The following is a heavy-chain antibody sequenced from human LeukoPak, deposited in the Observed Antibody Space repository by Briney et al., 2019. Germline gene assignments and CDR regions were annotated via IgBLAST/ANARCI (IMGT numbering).Heavy chain of an antibody. D-gene: IGHD6-13*01. CDR1: GLTVSSNY. CDR2: IYSGGST. CDR3: ARDGRGIAAAGIDY. J-gene: IGHJ4*02. V-gene: IGHV3-53*01. Sequence: GGSLTLSCAASGLTVSSNYMSWVRHAPEKGLEWVSVIYSGGSTYYADSVKGRFTISRDNAKNSLYLQMNSLRAEDTAVYYCARDGRGIAAAGIDYWGQGTLVTVSS.